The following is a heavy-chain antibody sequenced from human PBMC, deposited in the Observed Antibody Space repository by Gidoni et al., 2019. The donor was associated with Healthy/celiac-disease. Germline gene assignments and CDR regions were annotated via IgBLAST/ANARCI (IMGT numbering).Heavy chain of an antibody. CDR3: ARGLKRGQLLFFGY. Sequence: QVQLVQSGAEVKKPGASVKVSCKASGYTVTSYDIHWVRQATGQGLEWMGWMNPNSGNTGYAQKFQGRVTMTRNTTISTAYMELSSLRSEDTSVYYCARGLKRGQLLFFGYWGQGTLVTVSS. V-gene: IGHV1-8*01. D-gene: IGHD2-2*01. CDR2: MNPNSGNT. CDR1: GYTVTSYD. J-gene: IGHJ4*02.